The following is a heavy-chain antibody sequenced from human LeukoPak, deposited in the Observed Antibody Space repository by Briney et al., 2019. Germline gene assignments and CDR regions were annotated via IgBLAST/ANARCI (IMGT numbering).Heavy chain of an antibody. J-gene: IGHJ4*02. CDR1: GFTFSSFA. Sequence: PGRSLRLSCAASGFTFSSFAFHWVRQAPGKGLEWVSFISGSSNYIYYTDSVKGRFTISRDNAKNSLYLQMNSLRAEDTAVYYCARDWAAAAYFDYWGQGTLVTVSS. CDR2: ISGSSNYI. V-gene: IGHV3-21*01. D-gene: IGHD6-13*01. CDR3: ARDWAAAAYFDY.